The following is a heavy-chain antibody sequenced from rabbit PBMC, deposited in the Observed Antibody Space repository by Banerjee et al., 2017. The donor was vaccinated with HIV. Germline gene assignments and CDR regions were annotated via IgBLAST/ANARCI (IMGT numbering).Heavy chain of an antibody. D-gene: IGHD2-1*01. Sequence: QEQLVESGGGLVQPEGSLTLTCKASGFDFSSCYCICWVRQAPGKGLEWIACLYAGSSGTTYYASWAKGRFTISKTSSTTVTLQMTSLTAADTATYFCARGPDYGGAGLNLWGPGTLVTVS. CDR3: ARGPDYGGAGLNL. J-gene: IGHJ4*01. CDR1: GFDFSSCYC. CDR2: LYAGSSGTT. V-gene: IGHV1S45*01.